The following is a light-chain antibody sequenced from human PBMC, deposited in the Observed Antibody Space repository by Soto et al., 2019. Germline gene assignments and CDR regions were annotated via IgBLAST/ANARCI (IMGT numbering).Light chain of an antibody. CDR2: EAS. V-gene: IGKV1-5*03. CDR3: QQYDNYPST. Sequence: DIQMTQSTSTLSASVGDRVTITCRASQTINNWLAWYQQKPGKAPRLLISEASNLFTGVPSRFSGSGSGTEFTLTISSLQPDDFATYYCQQYDNYPSTFGQGTKLDIK. CDR1: QTINNW. J-gene: IGKJ2*01.